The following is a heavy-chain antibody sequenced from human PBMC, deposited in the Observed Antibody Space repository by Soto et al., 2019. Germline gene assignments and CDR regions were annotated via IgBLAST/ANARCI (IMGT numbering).Heavy chain of an antibody. CDR1: GGSISSYY. D-gene: IGHD2-21*01. J-gene: IGHJ6*03. CDR2: IYYSGST. Sequence: TSETLSLTCTVSGGSISSYYWSWIRQLPGKGLEWIGYIYYSGSTNYNPSLKSRVTISVDTSKNQFSLKLSSVTAADTAVYYCSRVAMSEVTTPYYYYYMDVWGKGTTVTVSS. V-gene: IGHV4-59*01. CDR3: SRVAMSEVTTPYYYYYMDV.